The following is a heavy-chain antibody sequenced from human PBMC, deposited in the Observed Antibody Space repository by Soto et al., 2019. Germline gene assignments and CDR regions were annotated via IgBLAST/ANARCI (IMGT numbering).Heavy chain of an antibody. V-gene: IGHV4-59*12. J-gene: IGHJ4*02. CDR1: GGSISSYY. CDR3: ARSSGSYYLNSDY. Sequence: PSETLSLTCTVSGGSISSYYWSWIRQPPGKGLEWIGYIYYSGSTNYNPSLKSRVTISVDTSKNQFSLKLSSVTAADTAVYYCARSSGSYYLNSDYWGQGTLVTVSS. CDR2: IYYSGST. D-gene: IGHD3-10*01.